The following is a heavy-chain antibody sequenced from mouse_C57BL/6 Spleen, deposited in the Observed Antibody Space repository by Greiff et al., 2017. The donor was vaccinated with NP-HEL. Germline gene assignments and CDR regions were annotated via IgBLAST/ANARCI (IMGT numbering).Heavy chain of an antibody. V-gene: IGHV5-12*01. CDR3: ARIYDGYYAAMDY. J-gene: IGHJ4*01. Sequence: EVKLQESGGGLVQPGGSLKLSCAASGFTFSDYYMYWVRQTPEKRLEWVAYISNGGGSTYYPDTVKGRFTISRDKAKNTLYLQMSRLKSEDTAMYYCARIYDGYYAAMDYWGQGTSVTVSS. D-gene: IGHD2-3*01. CDR2: ISNGGGST. CDR1: GFTFSDYY.